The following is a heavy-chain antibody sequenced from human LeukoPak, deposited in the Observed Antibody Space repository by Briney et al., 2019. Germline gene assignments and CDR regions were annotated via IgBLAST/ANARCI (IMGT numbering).Heavy chain of an antibody. CDR1: GYFIKNGYN. Sequence: SETLSLTCTVSGYFIKNGYNWGWIRQPPGKGLEWIGYISHSGSTYYNPSLKNRLTLSLDTSKNQFSLRLNSVTAADTAVYYCARVWYGGKSGPDYWGQGTLVTVSS. V-gene: IGHV4-38-2*02. J-gene: IGHJ4*02. D-gene: IGHD1-26*01. CDR2: ISHSGST. CDR3: ARVWYGGKSGPDY.